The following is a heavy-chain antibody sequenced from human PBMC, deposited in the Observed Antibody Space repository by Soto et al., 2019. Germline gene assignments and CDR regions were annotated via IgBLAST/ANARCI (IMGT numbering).Heavy chain of an antibody. D-gene: IGHD6-19*01. J-gene: IGHJ5*02. Sequence: QVQLVQSAAEVKKPGASVKVSCKASGYTFTTSGISWVRQAPGQGLEWMGWISAYNGNTNYAQKLQGRVTMTTDTSTSTAYMGLMRLRSDDTAVYYFARDHRYSSAWYFTWGQGTLVTVSS. V-gene: IGHV1-18*01. CDR3: ARDHRYSSAWYFT. CDR1: GYTFTTSG. CDR2: ISAYNGNT.